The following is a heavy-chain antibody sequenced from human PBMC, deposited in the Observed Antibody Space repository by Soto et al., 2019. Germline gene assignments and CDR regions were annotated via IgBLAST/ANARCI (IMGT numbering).Heavy chain of an antibody. D-gene: IGHD3-10*01. J-gene: IGHJ4*02. V-gene: IGHV3-30*04. CDR2: ISYDGSKK. Sequence: QVRLVESGGGVVQPGRSLRLSCAASGFTFSSYAMHWVRQAPGKGLEWVAIISYDGSKKYFADSVKGRFTISRDNSKNTLYLQMNSLRGEDTAVYYCARGGRYYGSGTASKVWGQGIQVTVSS. CDR3: ARGGRYYGSGTASKV. CDR1: GFTFSSYA.